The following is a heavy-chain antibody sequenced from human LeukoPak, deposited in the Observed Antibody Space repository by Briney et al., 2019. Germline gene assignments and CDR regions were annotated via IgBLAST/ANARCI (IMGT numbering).Heavy chain of an antibody. CDR2: ISYDGSNK. CDR1: GFTFSSYG. V-gene: IGHV3-30*03. D-gene: IGHD2-2*01. CDR3: ARALPASSHASFDY. J-gene: IGHJ4*02. Sequence: GGSLRLSCAASGFTFSSYGMHWVRQAPGKGLEWVAVISYDGSNKYYADSVKGRFTISRDTSKNTVYLQVNSLRAEDTAVYYCARALPASSHASFDYWGQGTRVTVSS.